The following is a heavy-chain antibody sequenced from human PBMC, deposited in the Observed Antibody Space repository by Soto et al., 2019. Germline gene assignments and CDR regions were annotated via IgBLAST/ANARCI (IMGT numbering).Heavy chain of an antibody. CDR3: ASEYCSGGSCYYYGMDN. J-gene: IGHJ6*02. CDR1: GFTFSNYG. V-gene: IGHV3-33*01. CDR2: IWYDGSNK. D-gene: IGHD2-15*01. Sequence: VQLVESGGGVVQPGRSLRLSCAASGFTFSNYGMHWVRQAPVKGLEWVAVIWYDGSNKYYADSVKGRFTISRDNSKNTLYLQMNSLRAEDTAVNYCASEYCSGGSCYYYGMDNWGQGTTVTVSS.